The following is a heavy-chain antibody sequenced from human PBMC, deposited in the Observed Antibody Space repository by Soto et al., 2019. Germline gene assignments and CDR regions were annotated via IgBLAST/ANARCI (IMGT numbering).Heavy chain of an antibody. V-gene: IGHV4-39*01. J-gene: IGHJ6*03. D-gene: IGHD3-3*01. CDR1: GGSISSSSYY. CDR2: IYYSGST. CDR3: ARADFWSGSNYYYYMDV. Sequence: QLLESGPGLVKPSETLSLTCTVSGGSISSSSYYWGWIRQPPGKGLEWIGSIYYSGSTYYNPSLKSRVTISVDTSKNQFSLKLSSVTAADTAVYYCARADFWSGSNYYYYMDVWGKGTTVTVSS.